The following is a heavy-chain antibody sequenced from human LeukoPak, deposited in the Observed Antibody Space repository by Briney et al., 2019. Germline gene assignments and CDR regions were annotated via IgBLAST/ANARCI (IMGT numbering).Heavy chain of an antibody. CDR3: AKDPATKTLGYFDY. J-gene: IGHJ4*02. D-gene: IGHD6-25*01. CDR2: LWHSGARI. Sequence: GGSLRLSCAASGFTVSSYAMTWVRQAPGKGLEWVSSLWHSGARIYYADSVKGRFSISRDTSKNTLYLQMDSLRAEDTAIYYRAKDPATKTLGYFDYWGRGTLVTVSS. V-gene: IGHV3-23*01. CDR1: GFTVSSYA.